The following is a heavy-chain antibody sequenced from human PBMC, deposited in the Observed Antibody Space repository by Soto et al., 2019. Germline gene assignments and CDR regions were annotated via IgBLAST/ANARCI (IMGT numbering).Heavy chain of an antibody. V-gene: IGHV3-21*01. CDR2: ISSSSSYI. CDR3: ARDTGLEMANPFDI. Sequence: GGSLRLSCAASGFTFSSYSMNWVRQAPGKGLEWVSSISSSSSYIYYADSVKGRFTISRDNAKNSLYLQMNSLRAEDTAVYYCARDTGLEMANPFDIWGQGTMVTVSS. D-gene: IGHD4-17*01. J-gene: IGHJ3*02. CDR1: GFTFSSYS.